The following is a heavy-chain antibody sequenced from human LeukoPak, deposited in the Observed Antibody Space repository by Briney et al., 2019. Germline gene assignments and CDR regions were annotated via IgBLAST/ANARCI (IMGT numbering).Heavy chain of an antibody. CDR3: ARGPKMATQSDLFDY. D-gene: IGHD5-24*01. V-gene: IGHV4-34*01. CDR1: GGSFSGYY. CDR2: INHSGST. J-gene: IGHJ4*02. Sequence: SETLSLTCAVYGGSFSGYYWSWIRQPPGKGLEWIGEINHSGSTNYNPSLKSRVTISVDTSKNQFSLKLSSVTAADTAVYYCARGPKMATQSDLFDYWGQGTLVTVSS.